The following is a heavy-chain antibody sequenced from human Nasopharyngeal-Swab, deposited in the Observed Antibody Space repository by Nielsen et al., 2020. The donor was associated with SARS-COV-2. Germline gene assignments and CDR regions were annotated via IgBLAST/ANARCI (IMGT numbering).Heavy chain of an antibody. CDR3: ARDLGYCSGGSCYSSDYYGMDV. CDR2: ISSSGSTI. Sequence: GGSLRLSCAASGFTFSDYYMSWIRQAPGKGLEWVSYISSSGSTIYYADSVKGRFTISRDNAKNSLYLQMNSLRAEDTAAYYCARDLGYCSGGSCYSSDYYGMDVWGQGTTVTVSS. J-gene: IGHJ6*02. V-gene: IGHV3-11*04. CDR1: GFTFSDYY. D-gene: IGHD2-15*01.